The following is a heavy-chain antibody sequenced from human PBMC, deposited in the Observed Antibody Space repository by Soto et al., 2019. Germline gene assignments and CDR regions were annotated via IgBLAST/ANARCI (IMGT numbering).Heavy chain of an antibody. CDR3: ARLGRRTVASHFDY. D-gene: IGHD2-21*01. CDR2: IYYSGST. Sequence: PSETLSLTCAVSGGSISSGGYSWSWIRLPPGKGLEWIGYIYYSGSTNYNPSLRSRVTISVDTSKNQFSLRLSSVTAADTAVYYCARLGRRTVASHFDYWGQGTLVTVSS. CDR1: GGSISSGGYS. J-gene: IGHJ4*02. V-gene: IGHV4-61*08.